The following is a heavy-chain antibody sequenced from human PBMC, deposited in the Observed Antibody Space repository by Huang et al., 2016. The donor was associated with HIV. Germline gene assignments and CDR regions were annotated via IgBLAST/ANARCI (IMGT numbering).Heavy chain of an antibody. Sequence: QVHLVQSGAEVKKPGASVRVSCKTSGYNFVSYTIAWVRQAPGQGLEWMGWISDYSGNRNYAQNFQGRVSMTTDRSTSTAYMELRSLRPDDTAVYYCARGVPALGIRGRYYFDSWGQGTLVTVSS. D-gene: IGHD7-27*01. J-gene: IGHJ4*02. CDR3: ARGVPALGIRGRYYFDS. V-gene: IGHV1-18*04. CDR1: GYNFVSYT. CDR2: ISDYSGNR.